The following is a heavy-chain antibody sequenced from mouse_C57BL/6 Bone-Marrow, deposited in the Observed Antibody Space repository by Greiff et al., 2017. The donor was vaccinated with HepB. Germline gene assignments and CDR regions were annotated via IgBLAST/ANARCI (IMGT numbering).Heavy chain of an antibody. J-gene: IGHJ3*01. CDR3: ARHDYDTAY. D-gene: IGHD2-4*01. CDR2: ISGGGGNT. V-gene: IGHV5-9*01. Sequence: EVKLMESGGGLVKPGGSLKLSCAASGFTFSSYTMSWVRQTPEKRLEWVATISGGGGNTYYPDSVKGRFTISRDNAKNTLYLQMSSLRSEDTALYYCARHDYDTAYWGQGTLVTVSA. CDR1: GFTFSSYT.